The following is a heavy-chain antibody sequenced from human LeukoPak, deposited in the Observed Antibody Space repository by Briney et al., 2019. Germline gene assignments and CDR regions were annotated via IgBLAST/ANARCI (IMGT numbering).Heavy chain of an antibody. V-gene: IGHV3-53*04. CDR2: IYSGGST. CDR1: GFTVSSNY. D-gene: IGHD1-26*01. CDR3: ARVVYSGSYYGMDV. Sequence: GGSLRLSCAASGFTVSSNYMSWVRQAPGKGLEWVSVIYSGGSTYYADSVKGRFTISRHNSKNTLYLQMNSLRAEDTAVYYCARVVYSGSYYGMDVWGQGTTVTVSS. J-gene: IGHJ6*02.